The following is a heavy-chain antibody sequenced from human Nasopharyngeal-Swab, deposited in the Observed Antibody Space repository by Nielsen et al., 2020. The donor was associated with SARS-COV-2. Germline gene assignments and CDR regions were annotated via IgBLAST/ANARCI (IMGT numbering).Heavy chain of an antibody. CDR1: GGSISSSSYY. Sequence: SETLSLTCTVSGGSISSSSYYWVWIRQPPGKGLEWIGSIYYSGSTYYNPSLKSRVTISVDTSKNQFSLKLSSVTAADTAVYYCARSLLRFLEWTNFDYWGRGTLVTVSS. V-gene: IGHV4-39*07. CDR3: ARSLLRFLEWTNFDY. J-gene: IGHJ4*02. D-gene: IGHD3-3*01. CDR2: IYYSGST.